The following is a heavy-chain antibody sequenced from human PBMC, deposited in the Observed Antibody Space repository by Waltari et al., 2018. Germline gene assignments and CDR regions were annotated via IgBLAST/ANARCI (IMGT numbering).Heavy chain of an antibody. CDR3: ARDKLRVGRSHHNPWLWI. J-gene: IGHJ4*02. V-gene: IGHV4-59*01. CDR1: GGSISSYY. CDR2: IYYSGST. D-gene: IGHD2-21*01. Sequence: QVQLQESGPGLVKPSETLSLTCTVSGGSISSYYWSWIRQPPGQGLEWIGYIYYSGSTNYNPSLKSRVTRSVDTSKNQFSLKLSSVTAADTAVYYCARDKLRVGRSHHNPWLWIWGQGTLVTVSS.